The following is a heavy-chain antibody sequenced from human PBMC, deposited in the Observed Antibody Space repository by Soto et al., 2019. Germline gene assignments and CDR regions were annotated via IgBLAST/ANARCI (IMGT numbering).Heavy chain of an antibody. CDR2: ISSGSSTI. J-gene: IGHJ4*02. D-gene: IGHD6-6*01. Sequence: GGSLRLSCAASGFTFSSYSMNWVRQAPGKGLEWVSYISSGSSTIYYADSVKGRFTISRDNAKNSLYLQMNSLRDEDTAVYYCARELDSSSSALGYWGLGTPVTVSS. CDR3: ARELDSSSSALGY. V-gene: IGHV3-48*02. CDR1: GFTFSSYS.